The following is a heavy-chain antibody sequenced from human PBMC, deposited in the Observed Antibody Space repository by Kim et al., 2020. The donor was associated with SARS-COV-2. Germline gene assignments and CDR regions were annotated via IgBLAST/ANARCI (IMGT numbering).Heavy chain of an antibody. CDR3: AGLAATPLYYYYYGMDV. V-gene: IGHV4-59*01. J-gene: IGHJ6*02. Sequence: LKSRVTISVDTSKNQFSLKLSSVTAADTAVYYCAGLAATPLYYYYYGMDVWGQGTTVTVSS. D-gene: IGHD2-15*01.